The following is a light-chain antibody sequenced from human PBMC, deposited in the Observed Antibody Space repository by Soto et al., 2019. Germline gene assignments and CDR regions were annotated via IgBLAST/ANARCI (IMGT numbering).Light chain of an antibody. CDR3: QKLDAYTPWT. CDR1: QSIRSN. CDR2: GAT. V-gene: IGKV1-9*01. Sequence: DIQMTQSPSSLSASVGDRVTITCWASQSIRSNLAWYQQKPGRAPKLLIFGATTLQSGIPPRFSGSGSGTDFTLTISSLQPEDFATYFCQKLDAYTPWTFGQGTKVDIK. J-gene: IGKJ1*01.